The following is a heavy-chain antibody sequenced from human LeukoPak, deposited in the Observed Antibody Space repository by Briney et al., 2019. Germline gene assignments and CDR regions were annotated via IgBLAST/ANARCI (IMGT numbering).Heavy chain of an antibody. D-gene: IGHD3-10*01. J-gene: IGHJ3*02. CDR3: AKGAGWFGELLSHFDI. CDR2: ISYDGSNK. V-gene: IGHV3-30*18. Sequence: GRSLRLSCAASGFTFITYGMHWVRQAPGKGLEWVAFISYDGSNKYYADSVKGRFTISRDNSKNTLYLQMNSLRAEDTAVYYCAKGAGWFGELLSHFDIWGQGTLVTVSS. CDR1: GFTFITYG.